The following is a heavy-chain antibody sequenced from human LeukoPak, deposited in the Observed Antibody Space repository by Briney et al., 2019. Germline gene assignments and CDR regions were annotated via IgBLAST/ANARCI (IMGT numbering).Heavy chain of an antibody. D-gene: IGHD5-12*01. J-gene: IGHJ6*02. CDR1: GYTFTGYY. Sequence: ASVKVSCKASGYTFTGYYMHWVRQAPGQGLEWMGWINPNSGGTDYAQKFQGRVTMTRDTSISTAYMELSRLRSDDTAVYYCARDTLGVATISFFYYYGMDVWGQGTTVTVSS. CDR2: INPNSGGT. V-gene: IGHV1-2*02. CDR3: ARDTLGVATISFFYYYGMDV.